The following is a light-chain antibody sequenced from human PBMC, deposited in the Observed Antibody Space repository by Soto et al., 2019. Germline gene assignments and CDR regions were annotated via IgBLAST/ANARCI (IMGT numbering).Light chain of an antibody. J-gene: IGKJ2*01. CDR1: QSVSSY. CDR2: DAS. Sequence: EIVLTQSPATLSLSPGERATLSCRASQSVSSYLAWYQQKPGQAPRLLIYDASNRATGIPARFSGSGSGTAFTLHIRSLEPEDFAVYYWQQRSNWPPYTFGQGTKLEIK. CDR3: QQRSNWPPYT. V-gene: IGKV3-11*01.